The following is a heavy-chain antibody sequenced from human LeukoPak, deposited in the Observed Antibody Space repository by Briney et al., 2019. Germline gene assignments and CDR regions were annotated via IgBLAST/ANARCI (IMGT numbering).Heavy chain of an antibody. Sequence: SETLSLTCTVSGGSISSSSYYWGWIRQPPGKGLEWIGSIYYSGSTYYNPSLKSRVTISVDTSKNQFSLKLSSVTAADTAVYYCARDLVSGMATGGFDYWGQGTLVTVSS. CDR1: GGSISSSSYY. D-gene: IGHD5-24*01. V-gene: IGHV4-39*07. CDR2: IYYSGST. CDR3: ARDLVSGMATGGFDY. J-gene: IGHJ4*02.